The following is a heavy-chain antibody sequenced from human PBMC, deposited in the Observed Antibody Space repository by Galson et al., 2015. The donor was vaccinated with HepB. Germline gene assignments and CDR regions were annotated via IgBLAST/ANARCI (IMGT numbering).Heavy chain of an antibody. CDR1: GFTFSSYG. Sequence: SLRLSCAASGFTFSSYGMHWVRQAPGKGLEWVAFIRYDGSNKYYADSVKGRFTISRDNSKNTLYLQMNSLRAEDTAVYYCAKDYYDSSGYYYVVEVPDAFDIWGQGTMVTVSS. D-gene: IGHD3-22*01. CDR3: AKDYYDSSGYYYVVEVPDAFDI. CDR2: IRYDGSNK. J-gene: IGHJ3*02. V-gene: IGHV3-30*02.